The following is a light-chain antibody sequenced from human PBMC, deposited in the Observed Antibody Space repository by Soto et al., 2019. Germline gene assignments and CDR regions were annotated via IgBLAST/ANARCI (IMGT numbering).Light chain of an antibody. CDR1: QTVSSN. CDR3: QRYSNWPRT. V-gene: IGKV3-15*01. Sequence: EIVMTQSPATLSVSPGERATLSCRASQTVSSNLAWYQQKPGQAPRLLLYGSSTRATGIPSRFSGSGSGTEFTLTISSLQSEDFAVYYCQRYSNWPRTFGRGTKVEIK. CDR2: GSS. J-gene: IGKJ1*01.